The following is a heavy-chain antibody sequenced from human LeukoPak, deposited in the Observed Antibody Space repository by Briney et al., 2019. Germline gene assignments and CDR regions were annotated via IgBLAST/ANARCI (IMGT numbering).Heavy chain of an antibody. D-gene: IGHD3-16*02. CDR1: GFTSSSYS. J-gene: IGHJ4*02. V-gene: IGHV3-21*01. CDR2: ISNIGTYI. CDR3: ASLEGSYPTYSLDY. Sequence: GGSLRLSCAASGFTSSSYSMNWVRQAPGKGLEWVSSISNIGTYIYYADSVKGRFTISRDNTKNSLYLQMNSLRAEDTAVYYCASLEGSYPTYSLDYGGRGTLVTVSS.